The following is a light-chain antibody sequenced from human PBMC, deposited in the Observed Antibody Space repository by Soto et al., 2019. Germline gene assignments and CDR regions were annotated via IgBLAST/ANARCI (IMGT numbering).Light chain of an antibody. CDR3: PQRSNGPSELT. V-gene: IGKV3-11*01. Sequence: EIVLTQSPATLYLSPGERATLSCRASQSVSSDFAWYHQKPGQAPKLLIYDASNRATGIPARFSGSGSGTVITLTISNLAPEYCAVDKCPQRSNGPSELTVGGGTKVEIK. J-gene: IGKJ4*01. CDR2: DAS. CDR1: QSVSSD.